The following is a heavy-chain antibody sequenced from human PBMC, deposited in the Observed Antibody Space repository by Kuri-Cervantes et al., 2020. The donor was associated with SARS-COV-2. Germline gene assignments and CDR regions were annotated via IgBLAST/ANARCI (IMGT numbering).Heavy chain of an antibody. Sequence: SETLSLTCTVSGYSISSGYYWGWIRQPPGKGLEWIGSIYHSGSTYYNPSLKSRVTISVDTSKNQFALKLSSVTAADTAVYYCVVARDYYYGSGSYPSFDYWGRGTLVTVSS. J-gene: IGHJ4*02. CDR3: VVARDYYYGSGSYPSFDY. V-gene: IGHV4-38-2*02. CDR2: IYHSGST. CDR1: GYSISSGYY. D-gene: IGHD3-10*01.